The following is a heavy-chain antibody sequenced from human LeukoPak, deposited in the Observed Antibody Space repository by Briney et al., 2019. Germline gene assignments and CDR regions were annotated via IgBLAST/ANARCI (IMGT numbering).Heavy chain of an antibody. CDR2: MNPNSGNT. D-gene: IGHD6-13*01. Sequence: ASVKVSCKASGYTFTSYDINWVRQSTGQGLEWMGWMNPNSGNTGYAQKFQGRVTITRNTSISTAYMELSSLRSEDTAVYYCARGLVAAGEGYFDYWGQGTLVTVSS. V-gene: IGHV1-8*03. CDR1: GYTFTSYD. CDR3: ARGLVAAGEGYFDY. J-gene: IGHJ4*02.